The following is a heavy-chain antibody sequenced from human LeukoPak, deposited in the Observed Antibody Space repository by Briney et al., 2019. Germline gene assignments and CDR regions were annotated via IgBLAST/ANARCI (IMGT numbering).Heavy chain of an antibody. J-gene: IGHJ6*02. CDR2: IYYSGST. CDR3: ARDLRSSSYYYYGMDV. Sequence: PSETLSLTCTVSGGSISSGGYYWSWIRQHPGKGLEWIGYIYYSGSTYYNPSLKSRVTISVDTSKNQFSLKLSSVTAADTAVYYCARDLRSSSYYYYGMDVWGQGTTVTVSS. V-gene: IGHV4-31*03. D-gene: IGHD6-6*01. CDR1: GGSISSGGYY.